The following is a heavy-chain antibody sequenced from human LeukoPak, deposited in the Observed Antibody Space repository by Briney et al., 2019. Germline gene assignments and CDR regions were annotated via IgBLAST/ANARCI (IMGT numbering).Heavy chain of an antibody. D-gene: IGHD4-23*01. CDR2: IYYSGST. Sequence: SETLSLTCSVSGGSISSYYWTWIRQPPGKRLEWIGYIYYSGSTNYNPCLKSRVTISVDTSKNQFSLKLSSVTAADTAVYYCARQGRGYGGNSDYWGQGTLVTVSS. V-gene: IGHV4-59*08. CDR3: ARQGRGYGGNSDY. CDR1: GGSISSYY. J-gene: IGHJ4*02.